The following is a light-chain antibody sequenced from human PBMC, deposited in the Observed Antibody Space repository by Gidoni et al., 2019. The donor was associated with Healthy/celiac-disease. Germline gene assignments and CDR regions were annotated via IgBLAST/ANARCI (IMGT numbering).Light chain of an antibody. CDR3: MQALQTPPT. CDR2: LGS. J-gene: IGKJ2*01. V-gene: IGKV2-28*01. Sequence: DIVLTQSPLSLPVTPGEPASISCRSSQSLLHSIGYNYLDWYLQKPGQSPQLLIYLGSNRASGVPDRVSGSGSGTDFTLKISRVEAEDVGVYYCMQALQTPPTFGQGTKLEIK. CDR1: QSLLHSIGYNY.